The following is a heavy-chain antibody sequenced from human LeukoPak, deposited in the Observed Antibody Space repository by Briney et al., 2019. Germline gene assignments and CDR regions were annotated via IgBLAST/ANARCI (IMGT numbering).Heavy chain of an antibody. V-gene: IGHV4-4*07. CDR2: IHTKGTT. CDR1: TDSMYGYY. D-gene: IGHD4-11*01. J-gene: IGHJ6*03. Sequence: ETLSLTCTVSTDSMYGYYWSWIRQPAGKGLEWIGRIHTKGTTNYNPSLKSRVTMSLDMSKNLFSLNLRSVTAADTAVYYCARAGYSNYGYTYYFYYMDVWGKGTTVTVSS. CDR3: ARAGYSNYGYTYYFYYMDV.